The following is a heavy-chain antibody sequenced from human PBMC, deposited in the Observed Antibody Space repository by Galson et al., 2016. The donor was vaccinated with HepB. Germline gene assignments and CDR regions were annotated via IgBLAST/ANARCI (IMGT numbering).Heavy chain of an antibody. CDR3: AKDIVAGHGYVWGNYRYIDF. V-gene: IGHV3-23*01. Sequence: SLRLPCAVSGFTFSDYVMNWVRQAPGKGLEWVSLISGGGSSTFYADSVKGRFTISRDNSKSTLYLQMSSLRAEDTAVYYCAKDIVAGHGYVWGNYRYIDFWGQGTLVTVSS. D-gene: IGHD3-16*02. CDR2: ISGGGSST. CDR1: GFTFSDYV. J-gene: IGHJ4*02.